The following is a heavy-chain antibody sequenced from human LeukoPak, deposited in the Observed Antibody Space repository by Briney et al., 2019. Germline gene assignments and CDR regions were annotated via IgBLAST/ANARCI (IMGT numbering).Heavy chain of an antibody. CDR2: IIPILGIA. CDR3: ARGLRYYYDSSGSSDYGMDV. V-gene: IGHV1-69*04. D-gene: IGHD3-22*01. Sequence: SVKVSCKAPGATFSSYAISWVRQAPGQGLEWMGRIIPILGIANYAQKFQGRVTITADKSTSTAYMEVSSLGSEDTAVFYCARGLRYYYDSSGSSDYGMDVWGQGTTVTVSS. CDR1: GATFSSYA. J-gene: IGHJ6*02.